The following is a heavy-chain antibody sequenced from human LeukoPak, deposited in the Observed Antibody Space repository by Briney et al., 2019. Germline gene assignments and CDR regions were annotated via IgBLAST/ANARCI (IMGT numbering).Heavy chain of an antibody. CDR3: ATGTHYDLLPF. CDR1: GYSITQLS. D-gene: IGHD3-9*01. V-gene: IGHV1-24*01. CDR2: FDPGSGEI. J-gene: IGHJ4*02. Sequence: ASVKASCKVSGYSITQLSTHWVRQAPGKGLEWMGGFDPGSGEIIYEQKFQDRVTMTEDTSTDTAYMELSSLRSEDTALYYCATGTHYDLLPFWGQGTLVTVSS.